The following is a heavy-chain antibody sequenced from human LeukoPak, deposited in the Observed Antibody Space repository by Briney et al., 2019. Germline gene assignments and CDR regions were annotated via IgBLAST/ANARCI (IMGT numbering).Heavy chain of an antibody. Sequence: SETLSLTCTVSGGSISSYYWSWIRQPAGRGLEWIGRLYTSGSTNYNPSLKSRVAMSLDTSKNQFSLKLSSVTAADTAVYYCAREDPYYDYVWGSYRYGYYLDYWGQGTLVTVSS. CDR3: AREDPYYDYVWGSYRYGYYLDY. CDR2: LYTSGST. V-gene: IGHV4-4*07. J-gene: IGHJ4*02. CDR1: GGSISSYY. D-gene: IGHD3-16*02.